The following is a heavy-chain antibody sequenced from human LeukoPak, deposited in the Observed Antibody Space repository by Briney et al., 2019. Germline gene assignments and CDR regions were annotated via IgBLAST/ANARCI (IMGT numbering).Heavy chain of an antibody. J-gene: IGHJ4*02. V-gene: IGHV3-21*01. D-gene: IGHD3-9*01. CDR3: ARGYDILTGYRLFDY. Sequence: PGRSLRLSCAASGFTFSSYSMNWVRQAPGKGLEWVSSISSSSSYIYYADSVKGRFTISRDNAKNSLYLQMNSLRAEDTAVYYCARGYDILTGYRLFDYWGQGTLVTVSS. CDR1: GFTFSSYS. CDR2: ISSSSSYI.